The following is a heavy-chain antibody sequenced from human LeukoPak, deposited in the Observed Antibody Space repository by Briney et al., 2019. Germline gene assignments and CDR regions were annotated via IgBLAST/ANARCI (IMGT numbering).Heavy chain of an antibody. J-gene: IGHJ6*03. CDR3: ARSRQQWLVHYYYYMDV. CDR1: GYTFTGYY. D-gene: IGHD6-19*01. V-gene: IGHV1-2*02. CDR2: INPNSGGT. Sequence: ASVKVSCKASGYTFTGYYMHWVRQAPGQGLEWMGWINPNSGGTNYAQKFQGGVTMTRDTSISTAYMELSRLRSDDTAVYYCARSRQQWLVHYYYYMDVWGKGTTVTVSS.